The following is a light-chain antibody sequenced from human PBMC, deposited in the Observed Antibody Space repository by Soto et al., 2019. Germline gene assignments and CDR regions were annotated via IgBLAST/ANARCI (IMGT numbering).Light chain of an antibody. V-gene: IGLV2-11*01. CDR3: CSYAGSYSRV. J-gene: IGLJ2*01. CDR2: DVS. CDR1: SSDIGNYNS. Sequence: QSALTQPRSLSGSPGQSVTISCTGTSSDIGNYNSVSWFQQHPGKAPKLMIFDVSKRPSGVPDRFSGSKSGNTASLTISGLQAEDEADYYCCSYAGSYSRVFGGGTKLTVL.